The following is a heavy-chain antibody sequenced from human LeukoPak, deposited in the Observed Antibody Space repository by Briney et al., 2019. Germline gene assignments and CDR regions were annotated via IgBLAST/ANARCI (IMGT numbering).Heavy chain of an antibody. CDR3: VKLKRELRGFDY. CDR2: IKGSSDSI. D-gene: IGHD1-26*01. CDR1: GFTFSGHW. V-gene: IGHV3-48*01. J-gene: IGHJ4*02. Sequence: GGSLRLSCAASGFTFSGHWMHWVRQAPGKGLEWISYIKGSSDSILYADSVKGRFTISRDNAKNSLYLQMNSLRAEDTAVYYCVKLKRELRGFDYWGQGTLVTVSS.